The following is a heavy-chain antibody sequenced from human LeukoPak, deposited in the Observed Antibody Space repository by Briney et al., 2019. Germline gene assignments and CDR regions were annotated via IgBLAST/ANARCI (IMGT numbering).Heavy chain of an antibody. Sequence: SVKVSCKASGGTFISYAISWVRQAPGQGLEWMGGIIPIFGTANYARKFQGRVTITADESTSTAYMELSSLRSEDTAVYYCARGRYFDWFGQPTEYYYYGMDVWGQGTTVTVSS. CDR3: ARGRYFDWFGQPTEYYYYGMDV. V-gene: IGHV1-69*13. CDR1: GGTFISYA. D-gene: IGHD3-9*01. CDR2: IIPIFGTA. J-gene: IGHJ6*02.